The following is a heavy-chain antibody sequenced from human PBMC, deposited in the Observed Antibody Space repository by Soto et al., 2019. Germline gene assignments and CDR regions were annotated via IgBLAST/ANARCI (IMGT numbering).Heavy chain of an antibody. J-gene: IGHJ6*03. V-gene: IGHV1-3*01. Sequence: ASVKVSCKASGYTFTSYAMHWVRQAPGQRLEWMGWINAGNGNTKYSQKFQGRVTITRDTSASTAYMELSSLRSEDTAVYYCVTPYPSVGPGHPVNDFWSGYYPRGYYYYYMDVWGKGTTVTVSS. CDR3: VTPYPSVGPGHPVNDFWSGYYPRGYYYYYMDV. D-gene: IGHD3-3*01. CDR2: INAGNGNT. CDR1: GYTFTSYA.